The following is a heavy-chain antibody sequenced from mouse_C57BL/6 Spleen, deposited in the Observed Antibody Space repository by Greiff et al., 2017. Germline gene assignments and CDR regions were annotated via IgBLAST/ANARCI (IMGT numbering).Heavy chain of an antibody. CDR1: GFTFSNYW. CDR3: TEGGLTGYGFSWFAY. V-gene: IGHV6-3*01. Sequence: EVMLVESGGGLVQPGGSMKLSCVASGFTFSNYWMNWVRQSPEKGLEWVAQIRLKSDNYATHYAESVKGRFTISRDDSKSSVYLQMNNLRAEDTGIYYCTEGGLTGYGFSWFAYWGQGTLVTVSA. D-gene: IGHD4-1*01. CDR2: IRLKSDNYAT. J-gene: IGHJ3*01.